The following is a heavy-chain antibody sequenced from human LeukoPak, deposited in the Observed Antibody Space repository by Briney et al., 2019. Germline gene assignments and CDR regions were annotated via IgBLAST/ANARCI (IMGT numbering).Heavy chain of an antibody. CDR2: TYYRSKWYN. D-gene: IGHD6-19*01. Sequence: SQTLSLTCAISGDSVSSNSAAGNWIRQSPSRGLEWLGRTYYRSKWYNDYAVSVKNRITINPDTSKNQFSLQLNSVTPEDTAVYYCARGVSGIAVAGGSYYFDYWGQGTLVTVSS. V-gene: IGHV6-1*01. J-gene: IGHJ4*02. CDR1: GDSVSSNSAA. CDR3: ARGVSGIAVAGGSYYFDY.